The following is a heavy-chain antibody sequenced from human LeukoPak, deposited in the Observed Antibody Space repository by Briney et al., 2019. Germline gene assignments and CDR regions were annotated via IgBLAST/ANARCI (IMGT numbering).Heavy chain of an antibody. CDR2: ISGSGGTT. V-gene: IGHV3-23*01. D-gene: IGHD1-14*01. J-gene: IGHJ4*02. CDR1: GFTFSSYA. Sequence: PGGSLRLSCAASGFTFSSYAMNWVRQAPGKGLEWVSAISGSGGTTFYADSVKGRFTFSRDNSKNTLYLQMNSLRAEDTAVYYCAKDQTQVSPHGFDHWGQGTLVTVSS. CDR3: AKDQTQVSPHGFDH.